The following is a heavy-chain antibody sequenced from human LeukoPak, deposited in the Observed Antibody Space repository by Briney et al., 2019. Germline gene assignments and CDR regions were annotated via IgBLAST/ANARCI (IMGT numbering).Heavy chain of an antibody. CDR3: ARESNSSSLSTHNWFDP. J-gene: IGHJ5*02. CDR2: INPSGVST. CDR1: GYTFTSYY. Sequence: ASVKVSCKASGYTFTSYYMHWVRQAPGQGLEWMGIINPSGVSTSYAQKFQGRVTMTRDTSTSTVYMELSSLRSEDTAVYYCARESNSSSLSTHNWFDPWGQGTLVTVSS. D-gene: IGHD6-6*01. V-gene: IGHV1-46*01.